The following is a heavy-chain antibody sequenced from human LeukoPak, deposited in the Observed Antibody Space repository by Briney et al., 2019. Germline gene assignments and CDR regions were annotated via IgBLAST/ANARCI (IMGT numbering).Heavy chain of an antibody. CDR2: IIPILGIA. CDR1: GGTFSSYT. CDR3: ASTRSSSWFDP. V-gene: IGHV1-69*02. D-gene: IGHD2-2*01. J-gene: IGHJ5*02. Sequence: GASVKVSCKASGGTFSSYTISWVRQAPGQGREWMGRIIPILGIANYAQKFQGRVTITADKSTCTAYMEMSSLRSEDPAVYYCASTRSSSWFDPWGQGTLVTVSS.